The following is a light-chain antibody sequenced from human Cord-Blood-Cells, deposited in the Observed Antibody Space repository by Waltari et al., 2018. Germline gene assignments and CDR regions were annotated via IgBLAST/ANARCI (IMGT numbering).Light chain of an antibody. CDR2: EGS. CDR1: SSDVGSYNL. V-gene: IGLV2-23*01. J-gene: IGLJ3*02. Sequence: QSALTQSASVSGSPGQSITISCTGPSSDVGSYNLFSWYQQHPGKAPKLMIYEGSKRPSGVSNRFSGSKSGNTASLTISGLQAEDEADYYCCSYAGSSTWVFGGGTKLTVL. CDR3: CSYAGSSTWV.